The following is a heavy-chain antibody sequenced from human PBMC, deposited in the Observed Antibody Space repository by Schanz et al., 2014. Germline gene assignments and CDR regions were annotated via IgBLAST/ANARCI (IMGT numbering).Heavy chain of an antibody. CDR3: ARDRRRYCSTASCLHDNWFDP. CDR1: GGTFSSFG. V-gene: IGHV1-2*04. Sequence: VQLEQSGAEVKKPGSSVKVSCKASGGTFSSFGINWVRQAPGQGLEWMGRIIPNSGTTNYAQKFQGWVTMTRDTSISTAYMELSRLKSDDTAVYYCARDRRRYCSTASCLHDNWFDPWGQGTLVIVSS. D-gene: IGHD2-2*01. J-gene: IGHJ5*02. CDR2: IIPNSGTT.